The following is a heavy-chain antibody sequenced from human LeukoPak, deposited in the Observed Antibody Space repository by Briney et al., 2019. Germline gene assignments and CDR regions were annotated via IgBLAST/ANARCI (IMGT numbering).Heavy chain of an antibody. D-gene: IGHD3-10*01. CDR2: IYYSGST. CDR1: GGSISSSSYY. J-gene: IGHJ4*02. V-gene: IGHV4-39*07. CDR3: ARDHYYGSGSYREQLDY. Sequence: SETLSLTCTVSGGSISSSSYYWGWIRQPPGKGLEWIGSIYYSGSTYYNPSLKSRVTISVDTSKNQFSLKLSSVTAADTAVYFCARDHYYGSGSYREQLDYWGQGTLVTVSS.